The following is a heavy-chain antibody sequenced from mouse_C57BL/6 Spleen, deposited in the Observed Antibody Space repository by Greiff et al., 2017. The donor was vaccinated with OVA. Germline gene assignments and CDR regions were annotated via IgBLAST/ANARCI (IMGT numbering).Heavy chain of an antibody. J-gene: IGHJ1*03. CDR1: GYAFSSYW. CDR2: IYPGDGDT. D-gene: IGHD1-1*01. Sequence: QVQLQQSVAELVKPGASVKISCKASGYAFSSYWMNWVKQRPGKGLEWIGQIYPGDGDTNYNGKFKGKATLTADKSSSTAYMQLSSLTSEDSAVYFCARGGRTTVVDWYFDVWGTGTTVTVSS. V-gene: IGHV1-80*01. CDR3: ARGGRTTVVDWYFDV.